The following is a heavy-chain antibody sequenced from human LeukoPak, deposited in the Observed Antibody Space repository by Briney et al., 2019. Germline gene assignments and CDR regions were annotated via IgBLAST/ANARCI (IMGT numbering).Heavy chain of an antibody. CDR3: ARAMAVAGTESAFDY. Sequence: PGGSLRLSCAASGFTFSSYSMNWVRQAPGKGLEWVSSISSSSSYIYYADSVKGRFTISRDNAKNSLYLQMNSLRAEDTAVYYCARAMAVAGTESAFDYWGQGTLVTVSS. J-gene: IGHJ4*02. CDR2: ISSSSSYI. CDR1: GFTFSSYS. D-gene: IGHD6-19*01. V-gene: IGHV3-21*01.